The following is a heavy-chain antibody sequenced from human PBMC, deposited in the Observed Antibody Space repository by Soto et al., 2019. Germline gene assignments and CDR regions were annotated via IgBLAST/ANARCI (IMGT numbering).Heavy chain of an antibody. CDR2: ISGSGGST. Sequence: GGSLRLSCAASGFTFSSYAMSWVRQAPGKGLEWVSAISGSGGSTYYADSVKGRFTISRDNSKNTLYLQMNSLRAEDTAVYCCAKDDLSAADYDILTGPNWGQGPLVTVSS. CDR1: GFTFSSYA. V-gene: IGHV3-23*01. J-gene: IGHJ4*02. CDR3: AKDDLSAADYDILTGPN. D-gene: IGHD3-9*01.